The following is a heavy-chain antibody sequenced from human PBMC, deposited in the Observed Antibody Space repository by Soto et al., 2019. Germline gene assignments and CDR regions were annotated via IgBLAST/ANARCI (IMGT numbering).Heavy chain of an antibody. V-gene: IGHV4-39*01. Sequence: QLQLQESGPGLVKPSETLYLTCTVSGGSISSSSFHWGWIRQHPGKGLEWIGSIYYSGSTNYSPSLKDRVTIPVDTSKNQFSLKRSSVTAAGTAVYYCARRERAAGTDWWFDPWGQGTLVTVSS. J-gene: IGHJ5*02. CDR2: IYYSGST. CDR3: ARRERAAGTDWWFDP. CDR1: GGSISSSSFH. D-gene: IGHD6-13*01.